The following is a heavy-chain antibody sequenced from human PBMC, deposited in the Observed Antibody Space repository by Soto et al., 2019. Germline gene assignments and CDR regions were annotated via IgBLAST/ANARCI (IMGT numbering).Heavy chain of an antibody. D-gene: IGHD1-7*01. V-gene: IGHV3-23*01. Sequence: GGSLRLSCAASGFTFSSYAMSWVRQAPGKGLEWVSAISGSGGSTYYADSVKGRFTISRDNSKNTLYLQMNSLRAEDTAVYYCAKDMNYGRNPPSLDYMDVWGKGTTVTVSS. CDR2: ISGSGGST. CDR3: AKDMNYGRNPPSLDYMDV. J-gene: IGHJ6*03. CDR1: GFTFSSYA.